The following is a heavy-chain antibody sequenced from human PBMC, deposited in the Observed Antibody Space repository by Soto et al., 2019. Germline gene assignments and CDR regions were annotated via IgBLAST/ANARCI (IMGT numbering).Heavy chain of an antibody. CDR2: ITATGDRT. V-gene: IGHV3-23*01. Sequence: TLSCADSGFSFSTYSMSWVRQTPGKGLEWVSAITATGDRTYYADSVTCRFTISRDNSKKTHYLQMTSLRAEDTAIYYCATMNGYFEYWGQGTPVTVSS. J-gene: IGHJ4*02. CDR1: GFSFSTYS. CDR3: ATMNGYFEY. D-gene: IGHD3-22*01.